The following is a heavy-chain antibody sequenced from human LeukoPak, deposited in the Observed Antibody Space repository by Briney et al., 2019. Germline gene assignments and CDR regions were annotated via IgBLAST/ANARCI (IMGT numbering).Heavy chain of an antibody. V-gene: IGHV4-61*05. CDR2: IYYSGST. D-gene: IGHD2-21*01. CDR1: GGSISSSSYY. Sequence: SETLSLTCTVSGGSISSSSYYWGWIRQPPGKGLEWIGYIYYSGSTNYNPSLKSRVTISVDTSKNQFSLKLSSVTAADTAVYYCARAQASYCGGDCPFYYWGQGTLVTVSS. J-gene: IGHJ4*02. CDR3: ARAQASYCGGDCPFYY.